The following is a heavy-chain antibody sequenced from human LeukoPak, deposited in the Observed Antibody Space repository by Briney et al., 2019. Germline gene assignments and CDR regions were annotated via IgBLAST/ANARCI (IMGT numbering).Heavy chain of an antibody. CDR3: ARSRIAAAGTPGY. D-gene: IGHD6-13*01. CDR2: IYYSGST. CDR1: GGSISSYY. V-gene: IGHV4-59*12. J-gene: IGHJ4*02. Sequence: PSETLSLTCTVSGGSISSYYWSWIRQPPGKGLEWIGYIYYSGSTNYNPSLKSRVTMSVDTSKNQFSLKLSSVTAADTAVYYCARSRIAAAGTPGYWGQGTLVTVSS.